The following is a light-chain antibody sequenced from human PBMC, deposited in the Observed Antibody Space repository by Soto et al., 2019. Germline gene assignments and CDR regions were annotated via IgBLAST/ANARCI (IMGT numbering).Light chain of an antibody. V-gene: IGKV3D-15*01. J-gene: IGKJ5*01. CDR2: LAS. CDR1: QSFSNN. CDR3: QQYNKWPPST. Sequence: ETVTTQYSATLSVSPGERATLSSRAIQSFSNNLAWYQQKPGQAPRLLIYLASTRATGIPARFSGSGSGTEFTLTSSSLQSEDSAISFCQQYNKWPPSTFGQGTRMEI.